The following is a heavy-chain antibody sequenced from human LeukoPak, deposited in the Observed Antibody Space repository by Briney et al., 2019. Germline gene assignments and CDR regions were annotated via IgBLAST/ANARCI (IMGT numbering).Heavy chain of an antibody. CDR2: ISGSGGST. CDR3: AKALRITMVRGVRNYYYYGMDV. CDR1: GFTFSSYA. Sequence: PGGSLRLSCAASGFTFSSYAMSWVRQAPGKGLEWVSAISGSGGSTYYADSVKGRFTISRDNSKNTLYLQMNSLRAEDTAVYYCAKALRITMVRGVRNYYYYGMDVWGQGTTVTVSS. V-gene: IGHV3-23*01. D-gene: IGHD3-10*01. J-gene: IGHJ6*02.